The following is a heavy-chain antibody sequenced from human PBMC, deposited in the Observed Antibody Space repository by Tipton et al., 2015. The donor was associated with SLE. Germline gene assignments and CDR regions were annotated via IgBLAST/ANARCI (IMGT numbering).Heavy chain of an antibody. CDR2: IYSGGST. D-gene: IGHD6-13*01. V-gene: IGHV3-23*03. J-gene: IGHJ4*02. Sequence: SLRLSCAASGFTFSGYAMSWVRQAPGKGLEWVSVIYSGGSTYYADSVKGRFTISRDNSKNTLYLQMNSLRAEDTAVYYCAKFSNLMGPEAAAGDYWGQGTLVTVSS. CDR3: AKFSNLMGPEAAAGDY. CDR1: GFTFSGYA.